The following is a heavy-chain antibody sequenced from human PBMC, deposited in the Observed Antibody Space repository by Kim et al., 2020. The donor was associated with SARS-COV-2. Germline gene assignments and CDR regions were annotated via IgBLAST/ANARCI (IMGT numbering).Heavy chain of an antibody. V-gene: IGHV4-34*01. Sequence: LKSRVTISVDTSKNQLSLKLSSVTAADTAVYYCARGLTVTTFYYYYGMDVWGQGTTVTVSS. J-gene: IGHJ6*02. CDR3: ARGLTVTTFYYYYGMDV. D-gene: IGHD4-17*01.